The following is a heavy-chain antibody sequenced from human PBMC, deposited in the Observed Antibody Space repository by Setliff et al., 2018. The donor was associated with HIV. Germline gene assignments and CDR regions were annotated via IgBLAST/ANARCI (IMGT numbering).Heavy chain of an antibody. Sequence: GGSLRLSCAASGFTFSDHYMDWVRQAPGKGLEWVSSISSSGGTTYFADTVKGRFTISRDNSKNTLYLQMNSLRAEDTAVYYCARGDFYDSSGYFTDAFDIWGQGTMVTVSS. CDR3: ARGDFYDSSGYFTDAFDI. V-gene: IGHV3-23*01. CDR2: ISSSGGTT. CDR1: GFTFSDHY. D-gene: IGHD3-22*01. J-gene: IGHJ3*02.